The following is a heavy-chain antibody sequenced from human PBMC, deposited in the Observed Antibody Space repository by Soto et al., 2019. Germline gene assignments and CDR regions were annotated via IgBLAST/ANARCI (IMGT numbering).Heavy chain of an antibody. CDR3: ATGTPNLGTLVDS. CDR2: ILPVFGSA. J-gene: IGHJ5*01. D-gene: IGHD1-1*01. Sequence: QVHLVQSGAEVKKPGSSVKVSCRASGGSFGTHAICWVRQAPGQGLEWMGRILPVFGSANSAQKVKDRVRFTADDYPGTAYLELTNLTSDDTAVYFCATGTPNLGTLVDSWGPGTLVTVSS. CDR1: GGSFGTHA. V-gene: IGHV1-69*01.